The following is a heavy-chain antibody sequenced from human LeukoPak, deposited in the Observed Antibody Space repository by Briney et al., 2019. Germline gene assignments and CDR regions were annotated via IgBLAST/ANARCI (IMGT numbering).Heavy chain of an antibody. D-gene: IGHD3-9*01. V-gene: IGHV4-61*05. CDR1: GYSISSGYY. CDR3: ARGGYYDILTGYGSNWFDP. Sequence: SETLSLTCTVSGYSISSGYYWGWIRQSPGKGLEWIGYIYYTGSTTYNPSLKSRVTISADTSKNQFSLKLSSVTAADTAVYYCARGGYYDILTGYGSNWFDPWGQGTLVTVSS. J-gene: IGHJ5*02. CDR2: IYYTGST.